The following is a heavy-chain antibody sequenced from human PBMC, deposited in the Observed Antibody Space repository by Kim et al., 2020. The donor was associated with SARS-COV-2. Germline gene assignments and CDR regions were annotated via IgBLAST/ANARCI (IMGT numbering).Heavy chain of an antibody. J-gene: IGHJ4*02. CDR2: ISHDGSNI. Sequence: GGSLRLSCVASGFTFSNYGMHWVRQAPGKGLEWVAIISHDGSNIHYTDSVKGRFTISRDNSKKTLYFQMNSLRGEDTAVYYCAKEGASPSFDYWGRGTLV. CDR1: GFTFSNYG. CDR3: AKEGASPSFDY. V-gene: IGHV3-30*18.